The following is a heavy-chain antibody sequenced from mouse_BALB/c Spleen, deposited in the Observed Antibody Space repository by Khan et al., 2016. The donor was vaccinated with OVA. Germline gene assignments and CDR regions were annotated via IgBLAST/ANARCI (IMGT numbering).Heavy chain of an antibody. CDR1: GFSLTNYG. CDR3: ARQPYYHYNIMDY. Sequence: QVQLKESGPGLLAPSQSLSITCTISGFSLTNYGVHWVRQPPGKGLEWLVVIWHDGSTTNNSALKSRLTISKDNSKSQVFLKMNSLQTDDTAMYFCARQPYYHYNIMDYWGQGTSVTVSS. V-gene: IGHV2-6-1*01. J-gene: IGHJ4*01. D-gene: IGHD2-10*01. CDR2: IWHDGST.